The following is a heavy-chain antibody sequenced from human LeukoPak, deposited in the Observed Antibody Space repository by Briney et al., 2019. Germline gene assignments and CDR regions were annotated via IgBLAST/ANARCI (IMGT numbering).Heavy chain of an antibody. V-gene: IGHV1-2*02. CDR3: ARESCSSTSCYAYEDY. J-gene: IGHJ4*02. D-gene: IGHD2-2*01. Sequence: ASVKVSCKASGYTFTGYYMHWERQAPGQGLEWMGWINPNSGGTNYAQKFQGRVTMTRDTSISPAYMELSRLRSDDTAVYYCARESCSSTSCYAYEDYWGQGTLVTVSS. CDR1: GYTFTGYY. CDR2: INPNSGGT.